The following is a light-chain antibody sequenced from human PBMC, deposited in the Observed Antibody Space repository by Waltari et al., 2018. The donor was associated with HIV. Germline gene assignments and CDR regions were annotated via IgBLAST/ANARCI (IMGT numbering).Light chain of an antibody. CDR1: GSNIASRT. V-gene: IGLV1-44*01. CDR3: AAWDDSLSGFV. CDR2: HDH. J-gene: IGLJ3*02. Sequence: QSVLTQPPSLSAAPGHKINISCSGGGSNIASRTVHWYQQLPSRAPKLNIDHDHRRPSVVSDSFTASKSGISASLFISKLQAAYDATYYCAAWDDSLSGFVFGGGT.